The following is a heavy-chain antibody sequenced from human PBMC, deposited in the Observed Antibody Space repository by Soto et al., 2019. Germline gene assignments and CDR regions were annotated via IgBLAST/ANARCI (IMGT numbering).Heavy chain of an antibody. CDR2: TWYDGSNK. D-gene: IGHD3-16*01. Sequence: PGGSLRLSCAASGFTFSSYGMHWVRQAPGKGLEWVAVTWYDGSNKYYADSVKGRFTISRDNSKNTLYLQMNSLRAEDTAVYYCARSPSFTEGIDYWGQGTLVTVSS. J-gene: IGHJ4*02. V-gene: IGHV3-33*01. CDR1: GFTFSSYG. CDR3: ARSPSFTEGIDY.